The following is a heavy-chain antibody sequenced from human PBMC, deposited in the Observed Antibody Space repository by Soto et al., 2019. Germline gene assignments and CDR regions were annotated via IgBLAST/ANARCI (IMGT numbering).Heavy chain of an antibody. CDR2: IKQDGSEK. J-gene: IGHJ4*02. D-gene: IGHD6-13*01. Sequence: GGSLRLSCAASGFTFSSYWMSWVRQAPGKGLEWVANIKQDGSEKYYVDSVKGRFTISRDNAKNSLYLQMNSLRAEDTAVYYCARDPEGSSWYDYFDYWGQGTLVTVSS. V-gene: IGHV3-7*01. CDR1: GFTFSSYW. CDR3: ARDPEGSSWYDYFDY.